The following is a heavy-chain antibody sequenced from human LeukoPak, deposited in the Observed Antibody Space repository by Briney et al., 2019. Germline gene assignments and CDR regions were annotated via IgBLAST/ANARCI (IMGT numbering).Heavy chain of an antibody. CDR2: INQDGSEN. J-gene: IGHJ4*02. V-gene: IGHV3-7*01. CDR1: GFTYSTYW. Sequence: GGSLTLSCAASGFTYSTYWMSWVRQAPGKGLEWVAIINQDGSENYYVDSVRGRFTISRDNPTDSLYLQMNSLRGEDTAVYYCARNAPFDYGGEGTLVTVSS. CDR3: ARNAPFDY.